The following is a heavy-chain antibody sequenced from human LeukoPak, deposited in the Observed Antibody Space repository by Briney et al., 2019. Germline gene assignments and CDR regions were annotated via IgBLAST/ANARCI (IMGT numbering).Heavy chain of an antibody. CDR2: IYTSGST. CDR1: GGSLSSDY. CDR3: ASYDFWSGYYIY. D-gene: IGHD3-3*01. J-gene: IGHJ4*02. V-gene: IGHV4-4*07. Sequence: PSETLSLTCTVAGGSLSSDYWSWIRQPAGKGLEWIGRIYTSGSTNYNPFFKSRASMSVDTSKNQFSLKLSSVTAADTAVYYCASYDFWSGYYIYWGQGTLVTVSS.